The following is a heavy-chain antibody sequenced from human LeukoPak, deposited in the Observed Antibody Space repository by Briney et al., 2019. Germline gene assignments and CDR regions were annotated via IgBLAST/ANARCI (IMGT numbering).Heavy chain of an antibody. Sequence: GGSLRLSCAASGFTFSNYRMSWVRQAPGKGLEWVANIKEDGSEKYYVDSVKGRFTISRDNAKNSLSLQVNSLSAEDTAVYYCARSRSGYYEDYWGQGTLVTVSS. CDR2: IKEDGSEK. J-gene: IGHJ4*02. V-gene: IGHV3-7*01. CDR3: ARSRSGYYEDY. D-gene: IGHD3-22*01. CDR1: GFTFSNYR.